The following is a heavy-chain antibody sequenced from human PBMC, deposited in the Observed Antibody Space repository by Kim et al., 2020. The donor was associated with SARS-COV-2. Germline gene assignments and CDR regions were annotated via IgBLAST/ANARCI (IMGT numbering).Heavy chain of an antibody. CDR2: INWNGGST. CDR1: GFTFDDYG. Sequence: GGSLRLSCAASGFTFDDYGMSWVRQAPGKGLEWVSGINWNGGSTGYADSVKGRFTISRDNAKNSLYLQMNSLRAEDTALYHCARDLRSQGGFWSGYYTWYFDLWGRGTLVTVSS. CDR3: ARDLRSQGGFWSGYYTWYFDL. J-gene: IGHJ2*01. D-gene: IGHD3-3*01. V-gene: IGHV3-20*01.